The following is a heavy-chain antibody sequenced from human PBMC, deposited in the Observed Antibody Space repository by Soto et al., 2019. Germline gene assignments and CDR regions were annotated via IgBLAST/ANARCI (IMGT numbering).Heavy chain of an antibody. V-gene: IGHV1-8*01. J-gene: IGHJ6*02. Sequence: ASVKVSCKASGYTFTSYDINWVRQATGQGLEWMGWMNPNSGNTGYAQKFQGRVTMTRNTSISTAYMELSSLRSEDTAVYYCARAKDIVGVPAATHYYYYYGMDVWGQGTTVTVSS. CDR2: MNPNSGNT. CDR3: ARAKDIVGVPAATHYYYYYGMDV. CDR1: GYTFTSYD. D-gene: IGHD2-2*01.